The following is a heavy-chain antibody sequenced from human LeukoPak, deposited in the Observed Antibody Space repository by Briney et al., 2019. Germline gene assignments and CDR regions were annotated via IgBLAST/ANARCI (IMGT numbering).Heavy chain of an antibody. CDR3: ARDFGFGSA. Sequence: RPSETLSLTCTVSGGSISSSYWSWIRQPAGKGLEWIGRIFTSGTTEYNPSLKSRVTMSVDTSKNQFSLKLTSVTAADTAVYYCARDFGFGSAWGQGALVTVSS. CDR2: IFTSGTT. V-gene: IGHV4-4*07. D-gene: IGHD6-19*01. J-gene: IGHJ5*02. CDR1: GGSISSSY.